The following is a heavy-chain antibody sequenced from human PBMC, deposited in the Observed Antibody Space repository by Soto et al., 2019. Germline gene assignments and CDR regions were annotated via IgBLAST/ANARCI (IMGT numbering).Heavy chain of an antibody. D-gene: IGHD2-15*01. CDR1: GASFSGYY. J-gene: IGHJ4*02. Sequence: SDTLSITCSVYGASFSGYYWSRLRQPPGTGLEWIGEINHSGSTNYNPSLKSRVTISVDTSKNQFSLKLTSVTAADTAVYYCARGYCSGGSCYSYFDYWGQG. CDR2: INHSGST. V-gene: IGHV4-34*01. CDR3: ARGYCSGGSCYSYFDY.